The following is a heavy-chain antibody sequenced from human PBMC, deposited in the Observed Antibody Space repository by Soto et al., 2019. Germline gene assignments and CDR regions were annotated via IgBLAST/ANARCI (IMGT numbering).Heavy chain of an antibody. V-gene: IGHV4-31*11. CDR2: IFYTGAT. D-gene: IGHD3-10*01. Sequence: PSETLSLTCAVSGDSISSRSHYWNWIRRVPGKGLEFIGYIFYTGATYYNPSLRGRISMSVDTSKNQFSLTLRSVTAADTAIYYCARDGRPSGGMRESWFDPWCQGTQVTVSS. J-gene: IGHJ5*02. CDR3: ARDGRPSGGMRESWFDP. CDR1: GDSISSRSHY.